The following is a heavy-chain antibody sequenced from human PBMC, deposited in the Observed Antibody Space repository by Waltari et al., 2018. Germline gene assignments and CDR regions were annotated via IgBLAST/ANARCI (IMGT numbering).Heavy chain of an antibody. Sequence: QVQLVQSGAEVKKPGASVKVSCKVSGSTLTELSMHWVRPAPGKGLEWMGGFDPEDGETIYEQKFKGRVTMTEDTSTDTAYMELSSLRSEDTAVYYCATLKRDSGSYYVSFWFDPWGQGTLVTVAS. CDR3: ATLKRDSGSYYVSFWFDP. V-gene: IGHV1-24*01. D-gene: IGHD1-26*01. CDR2: FDPEDGET. J-gene: IGHJ5*02. CDR1: GSTLTELS.